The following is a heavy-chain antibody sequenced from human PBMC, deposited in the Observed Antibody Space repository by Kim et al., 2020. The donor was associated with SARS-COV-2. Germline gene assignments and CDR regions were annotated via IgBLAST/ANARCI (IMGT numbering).Heavy chain of an antibody. V-gene: IGHV3-21*01. Sequence: AGSVKATFTISRDNAKISLYLQMNSLRAEDTAVYYCARDPHGITGTLDFDYWGQGTLVTVSS. D-gene: IGHD1-20*01. J-gene: IGHJ4*02. CDR3: ARDPHGITGTLDFDY.